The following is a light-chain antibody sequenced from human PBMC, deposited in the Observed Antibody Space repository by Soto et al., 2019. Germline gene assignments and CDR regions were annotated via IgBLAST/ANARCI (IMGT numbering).Light chain of an antibody. CDR1: QGISSA. Sequence: AIQLTQSPSSLSASVGDRVTITCRASQGISSALAWYQQKPGKAPKLLIYDASSLESGVPSRVSGSGSGTDFTLTISSLQPEDFATYYCQQINSYPWTFGQGTKVEIK. CDR2: DAS. CDR3: QQINSYPWT. J-gene: IGKJ1*01. V-gene: IGKV1-13*02.